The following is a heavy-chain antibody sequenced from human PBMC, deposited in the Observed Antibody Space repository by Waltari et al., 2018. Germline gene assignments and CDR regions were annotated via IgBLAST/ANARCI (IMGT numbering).Heavy chain of an antibody. CDR1: GGSFSGYY. CDR2: INHSGST. J-gene: IGHJ4*02. D-gene: IGHD3-16*02. Sequence: QVQLQQWGAGLLQPSETLSLTCAVYGGSFSGYYWSWIRQPPGKGLEWIGEINHSGSTNDKPSLKSRGTISVDTSKNQVSLKLSSVTAADTAVYYCARGRIGPFDYWGQGTLVTVSS. CDR3: ARGRIGPFDY. V-gene: IGHV4-34*01.